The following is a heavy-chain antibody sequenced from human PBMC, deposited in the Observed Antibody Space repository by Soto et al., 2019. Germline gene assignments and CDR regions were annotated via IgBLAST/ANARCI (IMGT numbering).Heavy chain of an antibody. CDR2: INAGNGNT. J-gene: IGHJ4*02. Sequence: ASVKVSCKASGYTFTSYAMHWVRQAPGQRLEWMGWINAGNGNTKYSQKFQGRVTITGDTSTSTAYMELSSLRAEDTAVYFCAKRQGTGAAAKNFDFWGQGTLVTVSS. V-gene: IGHV1-3*01. D-gene: IGHD6-13*01. CDR1: GYTFTSYA. CDR3: AKRQGTGAAAKNFDF.